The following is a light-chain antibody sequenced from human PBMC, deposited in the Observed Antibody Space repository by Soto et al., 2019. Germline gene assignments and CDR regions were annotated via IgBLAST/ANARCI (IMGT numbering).Light chain of an antibody. Sequence: AIQMTQSPSSLSASVGDRVTITCRASQGIRNDLGWYQQKPGKAPKLLIYAASSLQSGVPSRFTGSGSGTEFTLTISSLQSEDFATYYCQQYYRFPFTFGQGTKLEI. CDR1: QGIRND. J-gene: IGKJ2*01. CDR2: AAS. CDR3: QQYYRFPFT. V-gene: IGKV1-6*01.